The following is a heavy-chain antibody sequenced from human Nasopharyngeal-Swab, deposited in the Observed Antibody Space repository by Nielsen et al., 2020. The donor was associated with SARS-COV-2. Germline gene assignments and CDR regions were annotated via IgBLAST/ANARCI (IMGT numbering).Heavy chain of an antibody. V-gene: IGHV1-18*01. CDR2: ISAYNGNT. D-gene: IGHD3-3*01. CDR1: GYTFTSYG. CDR3: ARVHPTPTQGYFWSGYYRINLFDY. Sequence: ASVKVSCKASGYTFTSYGISWVRQAPGQGLEWMGWISAYNGNTNYAQKLQGRVTMTTDTSTSTAYMELRSLRSDDTAVYYCARVHPTPTQGYFWSGYYRINLFDYWGQGTLVTVSS. J-gene: IGHJ4*02.